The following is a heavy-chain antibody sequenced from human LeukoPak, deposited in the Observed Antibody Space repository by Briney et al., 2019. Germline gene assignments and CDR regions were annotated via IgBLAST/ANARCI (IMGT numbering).Heavy chain of an antibody. V-gene: IGHV3-66*01. J-gene: IGHJ3*02. D-gene: IGHD1-14*01. CDR3: ASPHRGDAFDI. Sequence: PGGSLRLSCAASGFTVSSNYMSWGRQAPGKGLEWVSVIYSGGGTYYADSVKGRFTISRDNSKNTLYLQMNSLRAEDTAVYYCASPHRGDAFDIWGQGTMVTVSS. CDR1: GFTVSSNY. CDR2: IYSGGGT.